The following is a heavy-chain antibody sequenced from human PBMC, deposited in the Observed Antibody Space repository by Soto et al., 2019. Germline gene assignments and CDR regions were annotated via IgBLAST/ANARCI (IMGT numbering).Heavy chain of an antibody. J-gene: IGHJ4*02. V-gene: IGHV4-30-2*06. CDR2: IGHLENT. Sequence: QLRLQESGSGVVRTSETLSLTCPVSGGSITHGGFSWSCIRQSPGKCLEWIGYIGHLENTYFHPTFNSRVTMSIDRSKNQFSLNLSSVTVADRAVYYCARGGGTDPFDSWGQGVLVSVSS. D-gene: IGHD2-15*01. CDR3: ARGGGTDPFDS. CDR1: GGSITHGGFS.